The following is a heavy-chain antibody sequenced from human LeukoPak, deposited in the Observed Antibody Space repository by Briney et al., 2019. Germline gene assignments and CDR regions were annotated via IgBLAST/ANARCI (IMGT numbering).Heavy chain of an antibody. J-gene: IGHJ2*01. Sequence: GGSLRLSCAASGFTLSRYWMHWVRQAPGKGLVWVSRIHSDGSSTSYADSVKGRFTISRDNAKNTPYLQMNSLRAEDTAVYYCARNYYDSSGNYYVDWYFDLWGRGTLVTVSS. CDR1: GFTLSRYW. CDR3: ARNYYDSSGNYYVDWYFDL. D-gene: IGHD3-22*01. V-gene: IGHV3-74*01. CDR2: IHSDGSST.